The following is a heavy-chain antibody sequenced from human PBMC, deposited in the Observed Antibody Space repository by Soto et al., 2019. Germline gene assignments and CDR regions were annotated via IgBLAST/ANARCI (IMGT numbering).Heavy chain of an antibody. D-gene: IGHD3-22*01. Sequence: PGGSLRLSCAASGFTFSSYAMHWVRQAPGKGLEWVAVISYDGSNKYYADSVKGRFTISRDNSKNTLYLQMNSLRAEDTAVYYCARDPGSSGYWRWFDPWGQGTLVTVSS. V-gene: IGHV3-30-3*01. CDR1: GFTFSSYA. CDR2: ISYDGSNK. CDR3: ARDPGSSGYWRWFDP. J-gene: IGHJ5*02.